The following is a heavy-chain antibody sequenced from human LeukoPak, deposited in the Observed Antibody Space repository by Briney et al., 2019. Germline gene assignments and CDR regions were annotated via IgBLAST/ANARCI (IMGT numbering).Heavy chain of an antibody. CDR2: IIPIFGTA. V-gene: IGHV1-69*13. CDR1: GGTFSSYA. D-gene: IGHD6-6*01. CDR3: ARDSTAARPLGYYYYGMDV. J-gene: IGHJ6*02. Sequence: GASVKVSCKASGGTFSSYAITWVRQAPGQGLEWIGGIIPIFGTANYAQKFQGSVTITADESTSTAYMELSSLRSEDTAVYYCARDSTAARPLGYYYYGMDVWGQGTTVTVSS.